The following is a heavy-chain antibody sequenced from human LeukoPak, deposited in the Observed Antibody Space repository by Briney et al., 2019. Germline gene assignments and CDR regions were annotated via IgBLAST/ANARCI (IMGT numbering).Heavy chain of an antibody. CDR2: IYYSGST. D-gene: IGHD6-6*01. J-gene: IGHJ5*02. V-gene: IGHV4-31*03. CDR3: ARGSRLWFDP. CDR1: GGSISSGGYY. Sequence: SQTLSLTCTVSGGSISSGGYYWSWIRQHPGKGLEWIGYIYYSGSTYHNPSLKSRVTISVDTSKNQFSLKLSSVTAADTAVYYCARGSRLWFDPWGQGTLVTVSS.